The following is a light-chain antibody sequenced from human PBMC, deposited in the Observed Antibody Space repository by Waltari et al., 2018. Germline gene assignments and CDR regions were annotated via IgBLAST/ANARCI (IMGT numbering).Light chain of an antibody. J-gene: IGKJ1*01. V-gene: IGKV3-20*01. CDR1: QSVRRF. Sequence: EIVLTPPPGPLPLSPGESATLSCRASQSVRRFLAWYQQKPGQAPRLLIYDASSRATGIPDRFSGSGFGTDFSLTISRLEPEDFAVYYCQKYGSLPATFGQGTKVEIK. CDR3: QKYGSLPAT. CDR2: DAS.